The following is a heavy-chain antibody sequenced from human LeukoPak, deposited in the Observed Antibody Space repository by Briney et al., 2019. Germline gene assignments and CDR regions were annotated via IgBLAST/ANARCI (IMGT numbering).Heavy chain of an antibody. CDR1: GFTFSDYY. D-gene: IGHD3-10*01. Sequence: GGSLRLSCAASGFTFSDYYMTWIRQAPGKGLEWVSYISNTGSTIYYADSVKGRFTISRDNAKNSLYLQMNSLRADDTAVYYCARARFGVHYFDYWGQGTLVTVSS. V-gene: IGHV3-11*04. J-gene: IGHJ4*02. CDR3: ARARFGVHYFDY. CDR2: ISNTGSTI.